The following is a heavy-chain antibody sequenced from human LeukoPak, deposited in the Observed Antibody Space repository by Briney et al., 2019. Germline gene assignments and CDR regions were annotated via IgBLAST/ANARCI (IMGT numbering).Heavy chain of an antibody. CDR2: INHSGST. D-gene: IGHD4-17*01. Sequence: SETLSLTCAVYGGSFSGYYWGWIRQPPGKGLEWIGEINHSGSTNYNPSLKSRVTISVDTSKNQFSLKLSSVTAADTAVYYCARGLVPGYGDKGGACGWFDPWGQGTLVTVSS. J-gene: IGHJ5*02. CDR3: ARGLVPGYGDKGGACGWFDP. CDR1: GGSFSGYY. V-gene: IGHV4-34*01.